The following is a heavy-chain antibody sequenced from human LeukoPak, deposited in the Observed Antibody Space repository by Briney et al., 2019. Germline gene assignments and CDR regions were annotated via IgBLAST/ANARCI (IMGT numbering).Heavy chain of an antibody. CDR2: ISYDGSNK. V-gene: IGHV3-30-3*01. J-gene: IGHJ4*02. Sequence: GGSLRLSCAASGFTFSSYAMHWVRQAPGKGLGGVAVISYDGSNKYYADSVKGRFTISRDNSKNTLYLQMNSLRAEDTAMYYCARGLRDGYNLNGDYWGQGTLVTVSS. CDR3: ARGLRDGYNLNGDY. D-gene: IGHD5-24*01. CDR1: GFTFSSYA.